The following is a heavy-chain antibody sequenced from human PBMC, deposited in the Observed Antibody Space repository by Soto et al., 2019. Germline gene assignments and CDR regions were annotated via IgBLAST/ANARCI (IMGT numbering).Heavy chain of an antibody. D-gene: IGHD6-6*01. J-gene: IGHJ4*02. CDR3: ARAKLRETYFDY. V-gene: IGHV1-69*01. CDR1: GGSFISYA. CDR2: IIPIFGTA. Sequence: SVKVSCKASGGSFISYAISWVRQAPGQGLEWMGGIIPIFGTANYAQKFQGRVTITADESTSTAYMELSSLRSEDTAVYYCARAKLRETYFDYWGQGTLVTVSS.